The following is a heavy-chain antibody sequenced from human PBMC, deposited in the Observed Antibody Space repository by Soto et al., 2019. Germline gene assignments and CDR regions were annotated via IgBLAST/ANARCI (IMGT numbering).Heavy chain of an antibody. V-gene: IGHV3-48*03. D-gene: IGHD6-13*01. CDR2: ISSSGRTI. Sequence: GGSLRLSCAASGFTFSSYELNWVRQAPGMGLEWVSYISSSGRTIYYADSVKGRFTISRDNAKNSLYLQMNSLRAEDTAVYYCARALIAAEYFQHWGQGTLVTVSS. J-gene: IGHJ1*01. CDR3: ARALIAAEYFQH. CDR1: GFTFSSYE.